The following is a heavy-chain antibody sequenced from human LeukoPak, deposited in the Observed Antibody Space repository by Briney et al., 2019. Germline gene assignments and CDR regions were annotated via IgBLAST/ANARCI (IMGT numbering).Heavy chain of an antibody. CDR2: ISSSSSYI. J-gene: IGHJ6*03. CDR1: GFTFSDHC. Sequence: PGGSLRLSCAASGFTFSDHCMDWVRQAPGKGLEWVSSISSSSSYIYYADSVKGRFTISRDNAKNSLYLQMNSLRAEDTAVYYCARKELVQNYYYYYMDVWGKGTTVTVSS. CDR3: ARKELVQNYYYYYMDV. D-gene: IGHD6-13*01. V-gene: IGHV3-21*01.